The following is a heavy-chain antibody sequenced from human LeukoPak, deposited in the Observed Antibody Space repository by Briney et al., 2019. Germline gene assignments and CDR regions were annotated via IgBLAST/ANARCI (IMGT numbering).Heavy chain of an antibody. D-gene: IGHD3-3*01. V-gene: IGHV3-23*01. CDR1: GFTFSSYA. CDR2: ISGSGGST. CDR3: AKVGGDCDFWSGVPKWFDP. Sequence: PGASLRLSCAASGFTFSSYAMSWVRQAPGKGLEWVSAISGSGGSTYYADSVKGRFTISRDNSKNTLYLQMNSLRAEDTTVYYCAKVGGDCDFWSGVPKWFDPWGQGTLVTVSS. J-gene: IGHJ5*02.